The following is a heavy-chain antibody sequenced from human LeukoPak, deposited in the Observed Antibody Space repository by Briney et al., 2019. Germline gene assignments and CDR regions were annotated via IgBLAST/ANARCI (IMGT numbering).Heavy chain of an antibody. CDR1: GGTFSSYA. CDR3: ARDCSGGSCYGA. J-gene: IGHJ4*02. D-gene: IGHD2-15*01. CDR2: IIPIFGTA. V-gene: IGHV1-69*06. Sequence: SVKVSCKASGGTFSSYAISWVRQAPGQGLEWMGGIIPIFGTANYAQRFQGRVTITADKSTSTAYMELSSLRSEDTAVYYCARDCSGGSCYGAWGQGTLVTVSS.